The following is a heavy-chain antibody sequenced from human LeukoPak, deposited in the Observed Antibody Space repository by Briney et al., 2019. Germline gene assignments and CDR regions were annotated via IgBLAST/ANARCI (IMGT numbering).Heavy chain of an antibody. D-gene: IGHD6-13*01. Sequence: SETLSLTCTVCGGSISRYYWSWIRQPPGKGLEWIGYIYYSGCTNYNPSLKSRVTISVDTSKNQFSLKLSSVTAADTAVYYCARLPRYSSSWIDYWGQGTLVTVSS. CDR2: IYYSGCT. J-gene: IGHJ4*02. CDR3: ARLPRYSSSWIDY. CDR1: GGSISRYY. V-gene: IGHV4-59*08.